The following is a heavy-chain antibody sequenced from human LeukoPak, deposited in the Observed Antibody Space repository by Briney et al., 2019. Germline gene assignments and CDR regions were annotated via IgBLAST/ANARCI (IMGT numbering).Heavy chain of an antibody. Sequence: PGGSLRLSCAASGFTFSNNWMRWVRQAPGKGLVWVSRINSDESSTRYADYVKGRFTISRDNAKNTLYLQMNSLRAEDTAVYYCARGSFWDSSGYSFDYWGQGTLVTVSS. CDR1: GFTFSNNW. J-gene: IGHJ4*02. CDR2: INSDESST. D-gene: IGHD3-22*01. V-gene: IGHV3-74*01. CDR3: ARGSFWDSSGYSFDY.